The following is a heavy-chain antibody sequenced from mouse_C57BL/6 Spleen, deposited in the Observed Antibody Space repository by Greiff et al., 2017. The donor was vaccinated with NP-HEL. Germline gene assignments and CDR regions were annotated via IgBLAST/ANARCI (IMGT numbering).Heavy chain of an antibody. Sequence: QVQLQQPGAELVRPGSSVKLSCKASGYTFTSYWMDWVKQRPGQGLEWIGNIYPSDSETHYNQKFKDKATLTVDKSSSTASMQLSSLTSEDSAVYYCAREGILGYYYGSSQPLDYWGKGTTLTVSS. D-gene: IGHD1-1*01. J-gene: IGHJ2*01. CDR3: AREGILGYYYGSSQPLDY. CDR2: IYPSDSET. V-gene: IGHV1-61*01. CDR1: GYTFTSYW.